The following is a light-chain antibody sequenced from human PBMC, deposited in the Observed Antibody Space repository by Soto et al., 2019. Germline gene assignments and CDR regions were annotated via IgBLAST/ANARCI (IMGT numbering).Light chain of an antibody. V-gene: IGKV1-39*01. CDR1: QSISTY. Sequence: DIQMTQSPSSLSASVGDRVTITCRASQSISTYLKWYQQKPGKAPKLLIYAASSLQSGVPSRFSGRGSGTDFTLAISSRQPEDFATYDCLQHNRGPRTFGQGTKVDIK. CDR3: LQHNRGPRT. CDR2: AAS. J-gene: IGKJ1*01.